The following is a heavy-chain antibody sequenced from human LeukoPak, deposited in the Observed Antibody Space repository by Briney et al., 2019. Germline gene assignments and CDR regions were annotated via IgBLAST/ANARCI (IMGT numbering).Heavy chain of an antibody. D-gene: IGHD2-2*01. V-gene: IGHV3-7*01. J-gene: IGHJ4*02. CDR2: IKQDGSEK. Sequence: AGSLRLSCAASGFTLSSYWMSWVRQAPGKGLEWVANIKQDGSEKYYVDSVKGRFTISRDNAKNSLYLQMNSLRAEDTAVYYCARGALTKYCSSTSCHLGFGFDYWGQGTLVTVSS. CDR3: ARGALTKYCSSTSCHLGFGFDY. CDR1: GFTLSSYW.